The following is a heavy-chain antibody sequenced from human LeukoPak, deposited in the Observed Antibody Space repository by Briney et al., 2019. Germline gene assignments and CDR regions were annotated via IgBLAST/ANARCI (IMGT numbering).Heavy chain of an antibody. Sequence: PGGSLRLSCAASGFIFSSYWMSWVRQAPGKGLEWVANIKQDGSEKYYVDSVKGRLTISRDNAKNSLYLQMNSLRAEDTAVYYCARVTASSGFHWGQGTLVTVPP. V-gene: IGHV3-7*04. D-gene: IGHD3-22*01. J-gene: IGHJ4*02. CDR1: GFIFSSYW. CDR3: ARVTASSGFH. CDR2: IKQDGSEK.